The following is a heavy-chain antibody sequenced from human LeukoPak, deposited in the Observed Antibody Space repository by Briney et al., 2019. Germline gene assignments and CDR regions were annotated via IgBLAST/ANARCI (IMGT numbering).Heavy chain of an antibody. J-gene: IGHJ4*02. CDR1: GGSISSYY. Sequence: SETLSLTCTVSGGSISSYYWSWIRQPPGKGLEWIGYIYYSGSSNYNPSLKSRVTISVDTSTNQFSLKLSSVTAADTAVYYCARAHSSGWYEFDYWDQGTLVTVSS. CDR3: ARAHSSGWYEFDY. D-gene: IGHD6-19*01. V-gene: IGHV4-59*01. CDR2: IYYSGSS.